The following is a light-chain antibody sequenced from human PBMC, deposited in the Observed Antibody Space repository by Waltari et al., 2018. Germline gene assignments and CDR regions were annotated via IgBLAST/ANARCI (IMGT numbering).Light chain of an antibody. CDR3: ILYMHTVISTWV. J-gene: IGLJ3*02. CDR2: NTN. Sequence: TVVTQEPSFSVSPGGTVTLTCGFNSGSVSTNYYPSWYQQTPGQAPRTLIYNTNTRSSGVPDRFSGSILGNRAALTITGAQADDESDYYCILYMHTVISTWVFGGGTKLTVL. CDR1: SGSVSTNYY. V-gene: IGLV8-61*01.